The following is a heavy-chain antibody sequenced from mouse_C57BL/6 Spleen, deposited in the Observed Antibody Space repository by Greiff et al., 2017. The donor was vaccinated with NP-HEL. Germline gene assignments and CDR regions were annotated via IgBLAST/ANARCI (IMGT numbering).Heavy chain of an antibody. CDR3: TRPYYYGSSHEDCYAMDY. Sequence: QVQLQQSGAELVRPGASVTLSCKASGYTFTDYEMHWVKQTPVHGLEWIGAIDPDTGGTAYNQKFKGKAILTADKSSSTAYMELRSLTSEDSAVYYCTRPYYYGSSHEDCYAMDYWGQGTSVTVSS. CDR1: GYTFTDYE. D-gene: IGHD1-1*01. V-gene: IGHV1-15*01. CDR2: IDPDTGGT. J-gene: IGHJ4*01.